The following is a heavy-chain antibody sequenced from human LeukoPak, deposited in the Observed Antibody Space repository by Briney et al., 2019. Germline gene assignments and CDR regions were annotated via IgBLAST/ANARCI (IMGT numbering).Heavy chain of an antibody. J-gene: IGHJ3*02. CDR3: ARSSYYYAADAFDI. V-gene: IGHV4-39*07. D-gene: IGHD3-10*01. Sequence: PSETLSLTCTVSGGSISSSSYYWGWIRQPPGKGLEWIGSIYYSGSTNYNPSLKSRVTISVDTSKNGFSLKLSSVTAADTAVYYCARSSYYYAADAFDIWGQGTMVTVSS. CDR1: GGSISSSSYY. CDR2: IYYSGST.